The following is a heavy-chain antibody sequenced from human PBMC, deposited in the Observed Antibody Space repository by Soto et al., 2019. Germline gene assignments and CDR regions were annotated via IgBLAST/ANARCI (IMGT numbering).Heavy chain of an antibody. J-gene: IGHJ4*02. CDR1: GFTFSTYW. D-gene: IGHD3-16*01. V-gene: IGHV3-74*01. CDR2: INSDGSTT. Sequence: GGSLRLSCAATGFTFSTYWVHWVRQAPGKGLVWVSRINSDGSTTNYADSVRGRFSISRDSAGNALHLTMNYLSAEDTGVYFCARDIGFDYVNWGQGTLVTVSS. CDR3: ARDIGFDYVN.